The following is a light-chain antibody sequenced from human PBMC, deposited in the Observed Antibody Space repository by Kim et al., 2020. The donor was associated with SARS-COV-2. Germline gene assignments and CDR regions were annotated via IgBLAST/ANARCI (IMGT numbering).Light chain of an antibody. CDR3: QQYNTYPLT. Sequence: DIQMTQSPSTLSTSVGDRVTITCRASQSISNWLAWYQQKPGKAPKLLIYKASNLQSGAPSRFSGSGSGTEFSLTISSLQPDDFATYYCQQYNTYPLTFGGGTKV. J-gene: IGKJ4*01. CDR1: QSISNW. V-gene: IGKV1-5*03. CDR2: KAS.